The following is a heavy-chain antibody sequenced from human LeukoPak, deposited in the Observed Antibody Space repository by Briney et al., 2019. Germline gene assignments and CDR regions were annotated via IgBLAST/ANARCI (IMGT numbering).Heavy chain of an antibody. J-gene: IGHJ6*03. Sequence: GGSLRLSCAASGFTFDDYAMHWVRQAPGKGLEWVSLISWDGGSTYYADSVKGRFTISRDNSKNSLYLQMNSLRAEDTALYYCAKDSSGTARLHGNYYYYYYMDVWGKGTTVTVSS. CDR3: AKDSSGTARLHGNYYYYYYMDV. V-gene: IGHV3-43D*04. CDR2: ISWDGGST. CDR1: GFTFDDYA. D-gene: IGHD3-10*01.